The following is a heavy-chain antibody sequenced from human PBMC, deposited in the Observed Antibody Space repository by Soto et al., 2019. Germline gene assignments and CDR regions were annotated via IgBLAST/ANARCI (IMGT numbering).Heavy chain of an antibody. Sequence: GGSLRLSCAASGFTFSSYAMHWVRQAPGKGLEWVAVISYDGSNKYYADSVKGRFTISRDNSKNTLYLQMNSLRAEDTAVYYCARAHHHLYYYDSSGYSHAFDYWGQGTLVTVSS. V-gene: IGHV3-30-3*01. CDR3: ARAHHHLYYYDSSGYSHAFDY. CDR2: ISYDGSNK. D-gene: IGHD3-22*01. J-gene: IGHJ4*02. CDR1: GFTFSSYA.